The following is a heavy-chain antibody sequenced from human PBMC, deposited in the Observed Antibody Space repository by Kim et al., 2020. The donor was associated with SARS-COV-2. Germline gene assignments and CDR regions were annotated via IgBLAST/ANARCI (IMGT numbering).Heavy chain of an antibody. J-gene: IGHJ4*02. Sequence: YYNPSLKSRVTISVDTSKNQFSLKLGSVTAADTAVYYCARDAGSSCFDYWGQGTLVTVSS. CDR3: ARDAGSSCFDY. V-gene: IGHV4-30-2*05. D-gene: IGHD6-13*01.